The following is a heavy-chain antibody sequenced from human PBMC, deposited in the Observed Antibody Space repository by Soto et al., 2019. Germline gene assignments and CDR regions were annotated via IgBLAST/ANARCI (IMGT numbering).Heavy chain of an antibody. V-gene: IGHV1-69*18. D-gene: IGHD6-6*01. J-gene: IGHJ6*04. CDR2: IIPFIGAP. CDR3: ARGGDSSSLRAFYSYGFDV. Sequence: QVQLVQSGAEVKKPGSSVKVSCKASGGTFNTYSFGWLRQAPGQGLQWMGSIIPFIGAPNYAQNFQDRVTITADESTTTAYMERSGLKSEDTAVYFCARGGDSSSLRAFYSYGFDVWGKGTSVTVSS. CDR1: GGTFNTYS.